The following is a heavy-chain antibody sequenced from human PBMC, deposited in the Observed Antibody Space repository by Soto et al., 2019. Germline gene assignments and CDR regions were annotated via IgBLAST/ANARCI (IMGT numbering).Heavy chain of an antibody. CDR2: ISGSGGST. Sequence: LRLSCAASGFTFSSYAMSWVRQAPGKGLEWVSAISGSGGSTYYADSVKGRFTISRDNSKNTLYLQMNSLRAEDTAVYYCAKTTTVGVRGWFDPWGQGTLVTVSS. J-gene: IGHJ5*02. CDR3: AKTTTVGVRGWFDP. D-gene: IGHD4-17*01. V-gene: IGHV3-23*01. CDR1: GFTFSSYA.